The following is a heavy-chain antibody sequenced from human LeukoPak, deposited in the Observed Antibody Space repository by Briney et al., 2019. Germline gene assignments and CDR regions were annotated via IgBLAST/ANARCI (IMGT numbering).Heavy chain of an antibody. D-gene: IGHD2-2*01. V-gene: IGHV4-59*01. CDR1: GGSISSYY. CDR2: IYYSGST. Sequence: PSETLSLTCTVSGGSISSYYWSWIRQPPGKGLEWIGYIYYSGSTNYNPSLKSRVTISVDTSEKQFSLKLSSVTAADTAVYYCARVEEVVVQAAMAYYYYYYMDVWGKGTTVTVSS. J-gene: IGHJ6*03. CDR3: ARVEEVVVQAAMAYYYYYYMDV.